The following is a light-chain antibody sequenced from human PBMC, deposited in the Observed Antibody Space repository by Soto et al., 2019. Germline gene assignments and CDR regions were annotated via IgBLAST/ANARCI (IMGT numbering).Light chain of an antibody. CDR1: SSDVGYYNY. Sequence: QSALTQPASVSGSPGQSITISCTGTSSDVGYYNYVSWYQQHPGKAPNLMIYEVSSRPSGVSNRFSGSKSGNTASLTISGLQAEDEADYYCSSYTRSSTYVFGTGTKATVL. J-gene: IGLJ1*01. CDR3: SSYTRSSTYV. V-gene: IGLV2-14*01. CDR2: EVS.